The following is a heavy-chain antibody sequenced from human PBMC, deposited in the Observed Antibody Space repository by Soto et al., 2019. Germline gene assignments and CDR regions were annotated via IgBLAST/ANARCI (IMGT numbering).Heavy chain of an antibody. CDR1: GGSISSYY. CDR2: IYTSGIT. Sequence: KTSETLSLTCTVSGGSISSYYWSWIRQPAGKGLEWIGRIYTSGITSYNPSLKSRVTMSVDTSKNQFSLRVTSVTAADTGVYYCARLLLQQPWYFHYWGQGTLVTVSS. V-gene: IGHV4-4*07. J-gene: IGHJ4*02. CDR3: ARLLLQQPWYFHY. D-gene: IGHD4-4*01.